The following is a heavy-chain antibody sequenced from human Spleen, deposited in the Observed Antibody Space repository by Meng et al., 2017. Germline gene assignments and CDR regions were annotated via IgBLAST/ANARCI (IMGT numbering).Heavy chain of an antibody. Sequence: SETLSLTCTVPGGSISSSSYYWGWIRQPPGKGLEWIGSIYYSGSTYYNPSLKSRVTISVDTSKNQFSLKLSSVTAADTAVYYCARDGSTGWSHDYWGQGTLVTVSS. V-gene: IGHV4-39*07. D-gene: IGHD6-19*01. J-gene: IGHJ4*02. CDR2: IYYSGST. CDR1: GGSISSSSYY. CDR3: ARDGSTGWSHDY.